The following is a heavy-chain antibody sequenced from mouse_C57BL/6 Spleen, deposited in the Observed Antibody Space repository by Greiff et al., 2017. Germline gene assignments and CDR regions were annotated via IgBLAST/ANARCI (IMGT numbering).Heavy chain of an antibody. CDR2: INPDSGST. Sequence: QVQLQQSGAELVKPGASVKLSCTASGYTFTNYWMPWVKQRPGQGLEWIGMINPDSGSTNYNEKFKSKATLTVDKSSNTAYLQLSSLTSEDAAVYYCARVRNRRCVGDYWGQGTSVTVSA. CDR1: GYTFTNYW. J-gene: IGHJ4*01. D-gene: IGHD2-14*01. CDR3: ARVRNRRCVGDY. V-gene: IGHV1-64*01.